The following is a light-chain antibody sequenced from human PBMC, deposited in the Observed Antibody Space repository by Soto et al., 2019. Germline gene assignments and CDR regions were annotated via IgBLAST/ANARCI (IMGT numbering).Light chain of an antibody. CDR1: QTVLDSSNNRDY. V-gene: IGKV4-1*01. Sequence: DIVMTQSPDSLAVSLGERATINCKSSQTVLDSSNNRDYLTWYQQKPGQSPKLLIYWASTREFGVPDRFSGSGSGTDFTLTISSLQAGDVGVYYCQQDYTSPRTFGHGTKVEIK. CDR2: WAS. CDR3: QQDYTSPRT. J-gene: IGKJ1*01.